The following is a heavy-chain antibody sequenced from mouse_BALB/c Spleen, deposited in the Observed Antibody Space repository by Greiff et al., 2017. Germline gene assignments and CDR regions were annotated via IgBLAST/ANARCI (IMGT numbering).Heavy chain of an antibody. CDR3: ARSWGYDYAMDY. CDR2: INPYNDGT. CDR1: GFNIKDTY. Sequence: VQLQQSGAELVKPGASVKLSCTASGFNIKDTYMHWVKQRPEQGLEWIGYINPYNDGTKYNEKFKGKATLTSDKSSSTAYMELSSLTSEDSAVYYCARSWGYDYAMDYWGQGTSVTVSS. J-gene: IGHJ4*01. D-gene: IGHD2-14*01. V-gene: IGHV1-14*01.